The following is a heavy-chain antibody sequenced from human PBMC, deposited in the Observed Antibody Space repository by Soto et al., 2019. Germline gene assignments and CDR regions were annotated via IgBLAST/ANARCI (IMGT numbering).Heavy chain of an antibody. CDR3: AKLSCTSSTCYFPGWFDP. CDR1: GDSISGGASF. J-gene: IGHJ5*02. V-gene: IGHV4-31*03. D-gene: IGHD2-2*01. CDR2: VYYSGSS. Sequence: SETLSLTCTVSGDSISGGASFWSWIRQPPGKGLEWIANVYYSGSSYYNPPLKSRLTISVDTTKNQFSLQLKSMTAADTAVYYCAKLSCTSSTCYFPGWFDPWGQGTLVTVSS.